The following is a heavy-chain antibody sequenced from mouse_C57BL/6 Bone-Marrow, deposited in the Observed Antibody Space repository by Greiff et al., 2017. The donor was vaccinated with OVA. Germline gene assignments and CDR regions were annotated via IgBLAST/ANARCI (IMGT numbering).Heavy chain of an antibody. J-gene: IGHJ1*03. CDR2: ILPGSGST. V-gene: IGHV1-9*01. Sequence: QVQLQQSGAELMKPGASVKLSCKATGYTFTGYWIEWVKQRPGHGLEWIGAILPGSGSTNYHEKFKDKATLTADTSCNTAYMQTISLTTEDSSIYYCAKPLTTVVANWYFDVWGTGTTVTVSS. CDR3: AKPLTTVVANWYFDV. CDR1: GYTFTGYW. D-gene: IGHD1-1*01.